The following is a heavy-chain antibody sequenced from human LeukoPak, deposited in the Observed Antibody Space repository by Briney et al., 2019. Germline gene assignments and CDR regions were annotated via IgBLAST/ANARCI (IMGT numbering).Heavy chain of an antibody. J-gene: IGHJ4*02. Sequence: ASMKVSCKSSGYTFTDHFIHWVRQAPGQGLEWVGEINPYNGYTKYAWRLQGRVTMTRDTSISTAFMEVSRLTSDDTAVYYCARDYSLNDFDYWGQGTLVTVAS. CDR3: ARDYSLNDFDY. CDR1: GYTFTDHF. V-gene: IGHV1-2*02. CDR2: INPYNGYT. D-gene: IGHD1-1*01.